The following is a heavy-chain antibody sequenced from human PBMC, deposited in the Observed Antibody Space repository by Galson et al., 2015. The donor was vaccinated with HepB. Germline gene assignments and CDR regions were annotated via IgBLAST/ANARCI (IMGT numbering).Heavy chain of an antibody. Sequence: SVKVSCKASGYKFTDYGISWVRQAPGQGLEWMGWASTYNGDTYYAERLQDRVTMTADTSTTTAFMELRSLRPDDTAIYYCARDAVGATALDYWGQGALVTVSS. V-gene: IGHV1-18*01. CDR1: GYKFTDYG. D-gene: IGHD1-26*01. J-gene: IGHJ4*02. CDR2: ASTYNGDT. CDR3: ARDAVGATALDY.